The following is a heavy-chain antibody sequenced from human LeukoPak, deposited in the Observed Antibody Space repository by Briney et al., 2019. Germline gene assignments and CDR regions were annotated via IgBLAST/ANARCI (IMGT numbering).Heavy chain of an antibody. V-gene: IGHV3-74*01. CDR1: GFTFSSYW. CDR3: ARDMTGPLDY. D-gene: IGHD1-20*01. J-gene: IGHJ4*02. Sequence: GGSLRLSCEASGFTFSSYWMHWVRQAPGKGLVWISRINVDGGTTDYADSVRGRFTISRDNAKNTLCLQMNNLRAEDTAVYYCARDMTGPLDYWGQGTLVTASS. CDR2: INVDGGTT.